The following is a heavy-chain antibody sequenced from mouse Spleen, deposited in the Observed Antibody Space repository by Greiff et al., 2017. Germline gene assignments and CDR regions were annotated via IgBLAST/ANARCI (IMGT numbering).Heavy chain of an antibody. D-gene: IGHD2-1*01. CDR3: ARGVTVDWYFDV. V-gene: IGHV1-18*01. CDR2: INPNNGGT. CDR1: GYTFTDYN. J-gene: IGHJ1*01. Sequence: EVQRVESGPELVKPGASVKIPCKASGYTFTDYNMDWVKQSHGKSLEWIGDINPNNGGTIYNQKFKGKATLTVDKSSSTAYMELRSLSSEDTAVYYCARGVTVDWYFDVWGAGTTVTVSS.